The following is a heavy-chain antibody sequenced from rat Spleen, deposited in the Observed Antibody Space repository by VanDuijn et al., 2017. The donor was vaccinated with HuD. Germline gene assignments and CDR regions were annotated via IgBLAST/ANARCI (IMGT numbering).Heavy chain of an antibody. Sequence: QVQLKESGPGLVQPSQTLSLACTVSGFSLTSYHVHWVRQPSGKGLEWMGVIWTGGNTEYNSPLKSRLSITRDTSKSQVFLKMNSLQTDDTAIYFCTRSWGYYYDGSPQWFAYWGQGTLVTVSS. V-gene: IGHV2-43*01. CDR2: IWTGGNT. J-gene: IGHJ3*01. CDR3: TRSWGYYYDGSPQWFAY. CDR1: GFSLTSYH. D-gene: IGHD1-12*03.